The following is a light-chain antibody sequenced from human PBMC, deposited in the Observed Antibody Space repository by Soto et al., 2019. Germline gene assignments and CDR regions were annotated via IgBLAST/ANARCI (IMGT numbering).Light chain of an antibody. Sequence: IVLTQSTATLCVSPRAINTISCRASQSISGTLAWYQQNPGQAPRLLIYGAYTRATSFPGRFSGSGSGTDFTLTISSLQSEDFAVYYCQQYNNWPWTFGQGTKVDIK. V-gene: IGKV3-15*01. J-gene: IGKJ1*01. CDR2: GAY. CDR3: QQYNNWPWT. CDR1: QSISGT.